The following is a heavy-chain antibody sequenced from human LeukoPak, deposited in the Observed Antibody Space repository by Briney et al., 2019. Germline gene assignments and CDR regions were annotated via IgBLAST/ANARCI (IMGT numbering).Heavy chain of an antibody. CDR3: ARAIPYTGDDFWSGYLDY. Sequence: ASVKVSCKASGYTFTSYGISWVRQAPGQGLEWMGWISAYNGNTNYAQKFQGRVTITTDESTSTAYMELSSLRSEDTAVYYCARAIPYTGDDFWSGYLDYWGQGTLVTVSS. J-gene: IGHJ4*02. D-gene: IGHD3-3*01. CDR1: GYTFTSYG. CDR2: ISAYNGNT. V-gene: IGHV1-18*01.